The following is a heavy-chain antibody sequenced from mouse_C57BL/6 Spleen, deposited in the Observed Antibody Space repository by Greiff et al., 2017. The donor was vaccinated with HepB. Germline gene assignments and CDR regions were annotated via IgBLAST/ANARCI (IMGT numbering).Heavy chain of an antibody. CDR2: IYPSDSET. CDR1: GYTFTSYW. Sequence: QVQLQQPGAELVRPGSSVKLSCKASGYTFTSYWMDWVKQRPGQGLEWIGNIYPSDSETHYNQKFKDKATLTVDKSSSTAYMQLSSLTSEDSAVYHCARRGTHAMDYWGQGTSVTVSS. J-gene: IGHJ4*01. V-gene: IGHV1-61*01. CDR3: ARRGTHAMDY. D-gene: IGHD3-1*01.